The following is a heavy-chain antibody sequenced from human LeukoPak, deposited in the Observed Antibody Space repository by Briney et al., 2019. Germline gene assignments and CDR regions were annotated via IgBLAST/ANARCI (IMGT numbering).Heavy chain of an antibody. CDR2: IIPIFGTA. CDR1: GGTFSSYA. V-gene: IGHV1-69*13. J-gene: IGHJ4*02. D-gene: IGHD1-7*01. CDR3: GREIEGTTDY. Sequence: SVKVSCKASGGTFSSYAISWVRQAPGQGLEWMGGIIPIFGTANYAQKFQGRVTITADESTSTAYMELSSLRSEDTAVYFCGREIEGTTDYWGQGTLVTVSS.